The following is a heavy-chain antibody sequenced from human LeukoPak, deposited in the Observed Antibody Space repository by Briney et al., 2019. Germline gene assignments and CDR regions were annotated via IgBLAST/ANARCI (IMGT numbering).Heavy chain of an antibody. Sequence: ASVKVSCKASGYTFTGYYMHWVRQAPGQGLEWMGWINPNSGGTNYARKFQGRVTMTKDTSISTAYMELSRLRSDDTAVYYCTKGMQLGNDYWGQGTLVTVSS. V-gene: IGHV1-2*02. CDR1: GYTFTGYY. CDR2: INPNSGGT. D-gene: IGHD6-13*01. J-gene: IGHJ4*02. CDR3: TKGMQLGNDY.